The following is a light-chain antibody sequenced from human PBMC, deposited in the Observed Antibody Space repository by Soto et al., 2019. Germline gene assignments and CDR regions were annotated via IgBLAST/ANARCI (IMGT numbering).Light chain of an antibody. V-gene: IGLV2-14*01. Sequence: QSVLTQPASVSGSPGQSITISCTGTSSDVGGYNYVSWYQHHPGKAPKLLIYEVSYRPSGVSDRFSGSKSANTTSLTISGLQAEDEADYYYSSYTSGSLRVFGTGTKVTVL. CDR3: SSYTSGSLRV. CDR1: SSDVGGYNY. CDR2: EVS. J-gene: IGLJ1*01.